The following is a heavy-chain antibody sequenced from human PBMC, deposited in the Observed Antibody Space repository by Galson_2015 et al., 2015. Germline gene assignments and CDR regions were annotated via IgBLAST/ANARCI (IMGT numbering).Heavy chain of an antibody. CDR2: IKQDGSEK. J-gene: IGHJ4*02. Sequence: SLRLSCAASGFAFSIYWMSWVRQAPGKGLEWVANIKQDGSEKYYVDSVKGRFTISRDNAKNSLYLQMNSLRAEDTAIYYCASQTWTGYFDYWGQGILVTVSS. CDR3: ASQTWTGYFDY. CDR1: GFAFSIYW. D-gene: IGHD3-10*01. V-gene: IGHV3-7*03.